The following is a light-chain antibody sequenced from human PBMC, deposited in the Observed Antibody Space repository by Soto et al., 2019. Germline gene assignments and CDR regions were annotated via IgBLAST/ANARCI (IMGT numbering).Light chain of an antibody. CDR3: QSYDSSLSGSYV. CDR1: SSNIGAGYD. V-gene: IGLV1-40*01. J-gene: IGLJ1*01. Sequence: QSVLTQPPSVSGAPGQRVTISCTGSSSNIGAGYDVHWYQQLPGTAPKLLIYGNSNRPSGVPDRFSGSKSGTSASLAITGLQAEDDSYYYCQSYDSSLSGSYVVGTGTKVTDL. CDR2: GNS.